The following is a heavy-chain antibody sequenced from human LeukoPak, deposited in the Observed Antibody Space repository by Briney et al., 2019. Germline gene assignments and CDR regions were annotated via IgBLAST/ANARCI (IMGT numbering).Heavy chain of an antibody. D-gene: IGHD6-13*01. CDR1: GGSISSHY. CDR3: ARGGAADLLDY. J-gene: IGHJ4*02. Sequence: SETLSLTCTVSGGSISSHYWNWIRQHPGKGLEWIGYIYYSGSIYYNPSLKSRSTFSLDRSKNQFSLKLSSVTAADTAVYYCARGGAADLLDYWGQGTLVTVSS. V-gene: IGHV4-59*06. CDR2: IYYSGSI.